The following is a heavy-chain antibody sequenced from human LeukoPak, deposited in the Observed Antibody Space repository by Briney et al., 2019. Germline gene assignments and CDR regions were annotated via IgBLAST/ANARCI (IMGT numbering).Heavy chain of an antibody. D-gene: IGHD1-1*01. V-gene: IGHV6-1*01. CDR3: VRSYDWVFDY. J-gene: IGHJ4*02. CDR2: TFYRSKWYD. CDR1: GDSVSRHDLT. Sequence: SQTLSLTCAISGDSVSRHDLTWDWVRQSPSRGLEWLGRTFYRSKWYDDYAVSVKSRITVSPDTSKNQFSLHLNSVTPEDTAVYYCVRSYDWVFDYWGQGTRVTVSS.